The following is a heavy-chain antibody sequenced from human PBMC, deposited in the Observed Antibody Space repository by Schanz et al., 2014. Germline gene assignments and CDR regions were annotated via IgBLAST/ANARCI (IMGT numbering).Heavy chain of an antibody. D-gene: IGHD2-15*01. CDR1: GFTFSTYA. Sequence: EVQLLDSGGGLVQPGGSLRLSCAASGFTFSTYAMSWVRQAPGKGLEWVSAISGSGGSTYYAGSVKGRFTISRDNSKNTLYLQMNSLRAEDTAVYYCAKGMGYCSGGTCYDYYYYGLDVWGQGTTVTVSS. J-gene: IGHJ6*02. V-gene: IGHV3-23*01. CDR2: ISGSGGST. CDR3: AKGMGYCSGGTCYDYYYYGLDV.